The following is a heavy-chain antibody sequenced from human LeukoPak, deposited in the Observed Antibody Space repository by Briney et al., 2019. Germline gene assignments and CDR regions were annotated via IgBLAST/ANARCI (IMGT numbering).Heavy chain of an antibody. CDR1: GYSFKSYW. D-gene: IGHD3-10*01. V-gene: IGHV5-51*01. J-gene: IGHJ4*02. Sequence: GESLKISCKGSGYSFKSYWIAWVRQMPGKGLEWMGTIYPGDSETRYSPSFQDQVTISVDKSLSTAYVQWSSLKASDTAMHYCARHLSSITSSPNYWGQGTLVTVSS. CDR3: ARHLSSITSSPNY. CDR2: IYPGDSET.